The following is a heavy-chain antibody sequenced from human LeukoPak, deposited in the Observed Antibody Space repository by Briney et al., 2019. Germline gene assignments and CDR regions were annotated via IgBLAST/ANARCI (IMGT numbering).Heavy chain of an antibody. CDR1: GGSFSGYY. J-gene: IGHJ6*03. CDR3: ARGRGYYGSPRKIRGGYYMDV. CDR2: INHSGST. D-gene: IGHD3-10*01. Sequence: SETLSLTYAVYGGSFSGYYWSWIRQPPGKGLEWIGEINHSGSTNYNPSLKSRVTISVDTSKNQFSLKLSSVTAADTAVYYCARGRGYYGSPRKIRGGYYMDVWGKGTTVTVSS. V-gene: IGHV4-34*01.